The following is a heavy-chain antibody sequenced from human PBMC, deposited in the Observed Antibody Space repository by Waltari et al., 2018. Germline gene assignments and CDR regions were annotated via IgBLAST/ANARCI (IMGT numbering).Heavy chain of an antibody. J-gene: IGHJ6*02. CDR1: GGSISSYY. D-gene: IGHD2-15*01. Sequence: QVQLQESGPGLVKPSETLSLTCTVSGGSISSYYWSWIRQPPGKGLEWIGYIDYSGSTNYNPSLKSRVTISVDTSKNQFSRKLSSVTAADTAVYYCARDRVVAANPRPHYYGMDVWGQGTTVTVSS. CDR3: ARDRVVAANPRPHYYGMDV. V-gene: IGHV4-59*01. CDR2: IDYSGST.